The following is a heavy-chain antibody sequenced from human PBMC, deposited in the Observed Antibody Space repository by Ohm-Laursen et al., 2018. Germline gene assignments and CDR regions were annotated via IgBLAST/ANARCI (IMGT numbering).Heavy chain of an antibody. V-gene: IGHV3-33*08. Sequence: SLRLSCAASGFTVSSNYMSWVRQAPGKGLEWVALIWSDGSNEKYVDSVKGRFTISRDNSKNTLYLQMNSLRAEDTAVYYCARDGYYCGSTSCSTGYFDYWGQGTLVTVSS. CDR2: IWSDGSNE. CDR1: GFTVSSNY. D-gene: IGHD2-2*02. CDR3: ARDGYYCGSTSCSTGYFDY. J-gene: IGHJ4*02.